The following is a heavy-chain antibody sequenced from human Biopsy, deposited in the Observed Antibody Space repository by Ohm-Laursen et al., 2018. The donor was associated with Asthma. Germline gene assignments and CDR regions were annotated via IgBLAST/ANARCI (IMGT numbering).Heavy chain of an antibody. CDR2: IYYSGST. V-gene: IGHV4-30-4*08. Sequence: SQTLSLTCTVSGGSINIGDYYWSWIRQHPVKGLEWIGYIYYSGSTYYNPSLKSRVSISLDTSKNQFSLRLTSVTAADTAVYYCARDRAMISETWGQGTLVTVSS. D-gene: IGHD3-22*01. CDR3: ARDRAMISET. J-gene: IGHJ5*02. CDR1: GGSINIGDYY.